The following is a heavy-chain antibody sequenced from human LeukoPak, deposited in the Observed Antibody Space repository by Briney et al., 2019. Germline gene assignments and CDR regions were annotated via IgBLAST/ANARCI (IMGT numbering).Heavy chain of an antibody. V-gene: IGHV1-8*01. CDR1: GYTFTSYD. CDR2: MNPNSGNT. CDR3: ATGAASHRGDFDY. J-gene: IGHJ4*02. D-gene: IGHD6-13*01. Sequence: ASVKVSCKASGYTFTSYDINWVRQATGQGLEWMGWMNPNSGNTGYAQKFQGSVTMTRNTSISTAYMEMSSLRSEDTAVYYCATGAASHRGDFDYWGWGTLVTVSS.